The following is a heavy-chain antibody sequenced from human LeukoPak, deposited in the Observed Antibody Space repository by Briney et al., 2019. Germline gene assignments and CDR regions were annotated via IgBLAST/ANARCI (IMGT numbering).Heavy chain of an antibody. CDR1: GFTFSSYS. CDR3: AREVSGSGSYGGWFDP. V-gene: IGHV3-48*01. CDR2: ISSSSSTI. Sequence: PGGSLRLSCAASGFTFSSYSMNWVRQAPGKGLEWVSYISSSSSTIYYADSVKGRFTISRDNAKNSLYLQMNSLRAEDTAVYYCAREVSGSGSYGGWFDPWGQGTLVTVSS. D-gene: IGHD3-10*01. J-gene: IGHJ5*02.